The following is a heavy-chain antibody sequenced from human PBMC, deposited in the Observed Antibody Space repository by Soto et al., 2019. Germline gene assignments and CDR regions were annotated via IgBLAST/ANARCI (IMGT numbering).Heavy chain of an antibody. CDR1: GFTFSISN. D-gene: IGHD6-19*01. V-gene: IGHV3-21*01. CDR3: AREGDSTGYYSGIYFEY. CDR2: ISGSSNYI. Sequence: EVQLVESGGGLVKPGESLRLSCAASGFTFSISNMAWVRQAPGKGLEWVSAISGSSNYIYYVDSVKGRFTISRDNAKNSLFLQMNSLRAEDTAFYYCAREGDSTGYYSGIYFEYWGQGSLVTVSS. J-gene: IGHJ4*02.